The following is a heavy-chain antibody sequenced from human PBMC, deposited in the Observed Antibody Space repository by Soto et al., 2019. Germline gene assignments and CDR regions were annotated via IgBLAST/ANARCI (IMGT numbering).Heavy chain of an antibody. J-gene: IGHJ6*02. CDR2: ISSSSSYI. Sequence: EVQLVESGGGLVKPGGSLRLSCAASGFTFSSYSMNWVRQAPGKGLEWVSSISSSSSYIYYADSVKGRFTISRDNAKNSLYLQMNSLRAEDTAVYYCARVIAARLYYYYGMDVWGQGTTVTVSS. D-gene: IGHD6-6*01. V-gene: IGHV3-21*01. CDR1: GFTFSSYS. CDR3: ARVIAARLYYYYGMDV.